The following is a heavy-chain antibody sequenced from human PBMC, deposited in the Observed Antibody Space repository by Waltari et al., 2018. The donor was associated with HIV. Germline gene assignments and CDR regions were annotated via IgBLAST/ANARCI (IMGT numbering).Heavy chain of an antibody. CDR3: ANQWKRPCYGMDA. CDR2: IRFYGNNT. Sequence: QVQLEESGGGVVQTGRSMSPPYYASGFVFRTYDQHCVRQATAKGQKWVAFIRFYGNNTAYVHSVKARFPISRDSAKNTLYMQTASRRAQDTAVYYCANQWKRPCYGMDAGGQGITVTVSS. V-gene: IGHV3-30*02. D-gene: IGHD6-19*01. J-gene: IGHJ6*01. CDR1: GFVFRTYD.